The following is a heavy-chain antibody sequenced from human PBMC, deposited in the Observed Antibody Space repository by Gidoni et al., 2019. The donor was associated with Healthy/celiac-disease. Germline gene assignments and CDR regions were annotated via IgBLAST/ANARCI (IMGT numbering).Heavy chain of an antibody. Sequence: QLQLQESAPGLVMPSETMSLTCTVSGCALSSRSYYCGWIRQPPVEGLECIGSIYYSGSTYYNPSLKSPVTIAVDTSKNQFSLKLSSVTAADTAVYYCARRVGATLELDYWGQGTLVTVSS. CDR2: IYYSGST. CDR1: GCALSSRSYY. CDR3: ARRVGATLELDY. J-gene: IGHJ4*02. D-gene: IGHD1-26*01. V-gene: IGHV4-39*01.